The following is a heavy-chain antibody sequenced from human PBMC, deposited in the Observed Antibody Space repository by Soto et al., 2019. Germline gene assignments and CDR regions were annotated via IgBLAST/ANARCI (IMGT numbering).Heavy chain of an antibody. V-gene: IGHV4-34*01. CDR2: INHSGST. CDR1: GGSFSGYY. J-gene: IGHJ6*02. CDR3: ASGGRKWLLNAPYYYYGMDV. Sequence: QVQLQQWGAGLLKPSETLSLTCAVYGGSFSGYYWSWIRQPPGKGLEWIGEINHSGSTNYNPSLKSRVTISVDTSKNQFSLKLSSVTAADTAVYYCASGGRKWLLNAPYYYYGMDVWGQGTTVTVSS. D-gene: IGHD3-22*01.